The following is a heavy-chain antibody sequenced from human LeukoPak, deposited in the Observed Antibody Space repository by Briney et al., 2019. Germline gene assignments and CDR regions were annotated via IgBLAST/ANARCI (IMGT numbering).Heavy chain of an antibody. CDR1: GDSFSAYF. CDR3: ARGSSFDGYCSAGACDAGYYDS. Sequence: SETLSLTCAVYGDSFSAYFWNWIRQAPGKPLEYIGEINHRGSSHYNPSLKTRVTLSVDTSKNQFSLKLTSATAADTAVYFCARGSSFDGYCSAGACDAGYYDSWGQGTPVTVSS. J-gene: IGHJ4*02. V-gene: IGHV4-34*01. D-gene: IGHD2-15*01. CDR2: INHRGSS.